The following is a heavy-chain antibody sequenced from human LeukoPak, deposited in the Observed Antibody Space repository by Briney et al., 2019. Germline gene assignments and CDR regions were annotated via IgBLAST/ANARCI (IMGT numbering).Heavy chain of an antibody. CDR2: IIPILGIA. D-gene: IGHD2-15*01. J-gene: IGHJ3*02. V-gene: IGHV1-69*04. CDR3: ARVVVVAAGGVAAFDI. CDR1: GGTFSSYA. Sequence: EASVKVSCKASGGTFSSYAIRWVRQAPGQGLEWMGRIIPILGIANYAQKFQGRVAITADKSTSTAYMELSSPRSEDTAVYYCARVVVVAAGGVAAFDIWGQGTMVTVSS.